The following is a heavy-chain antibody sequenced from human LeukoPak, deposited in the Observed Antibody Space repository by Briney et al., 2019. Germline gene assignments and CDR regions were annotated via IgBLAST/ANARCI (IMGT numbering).Heavy chain of an antibody. CDR1: GFTFDDYA. CDR3: AKGSWYFDL. J-gene: IGHJ2*01. Sequence: PGRSLRLSCAASGFTFDDYAMHWVRQAPGKGLEWVSGISWNSGSIGYADSVKGRFTISRDNAKNSLYLQKNSLRAEDTALYYCAKGSWYFDLWGRGTLVTVSS. CDR2: ISWNSGSI. V-gene: IGHV3-9*01.